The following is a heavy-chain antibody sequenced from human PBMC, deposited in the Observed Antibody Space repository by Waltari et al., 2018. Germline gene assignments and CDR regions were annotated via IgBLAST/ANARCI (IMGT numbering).Heavy chain of an antibody. V-gene: IGHV1-69*13. J-gene: IGHJ4*02. CDR3: ARTGYGGNALDY. CDR1: GGTFSSYA. Sequence: QVQLVQSGAEVKKPGSSVKVYCKASGGTFSSYALSWVRQAPGQGLEWMGGIIPIFGTANYAQKFQGRVTITADESTSTAYMELSSLRSEDTAVYYCARTGYGGNALDYWGQGTLVTVSS. CDR2: IIPIFGTA. D-gene: IGHD2-15*01.